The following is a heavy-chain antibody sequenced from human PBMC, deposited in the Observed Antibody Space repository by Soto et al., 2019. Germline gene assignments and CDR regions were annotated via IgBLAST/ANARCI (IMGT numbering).Heavy chain of an antibody. V-gene: IGHV3-48*02. CDR3: ARLPKGSVVTG. CDR1: GFSFRDHS. CDR2: ISSSSENI. Sequence: GESLKISCVGSGFSFRDHSMNWVRQPPGKGLQWISYISSSSENIYYADSVKGRFTVSRDNAKNTLFLQMNSLRDDDSAIYYCARLPKGSVVTGWGQGSLVTV. D-gene: IGHD2-21*02. J-gene: IGHJ4*01.